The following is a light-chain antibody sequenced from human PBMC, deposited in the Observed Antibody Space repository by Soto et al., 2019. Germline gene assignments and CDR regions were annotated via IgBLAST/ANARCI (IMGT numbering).Light chain of an antibody. CDR2: GAS. CDR1: QSVSSSF. CDR3: QQYGSPPYT. Sequence: ENVLTQSPGTLSLSPGERATLSCRASQSVSSSFLAWYQQKPGQGPRLLIYGASSRATGIPDRFRGSGSGTDFTLTISRLEPEDFAVYYCQQYGSPPYTFGQGTKLEI. J-gene: IGKJ2*01. V-gene: IGKV3-20*01.